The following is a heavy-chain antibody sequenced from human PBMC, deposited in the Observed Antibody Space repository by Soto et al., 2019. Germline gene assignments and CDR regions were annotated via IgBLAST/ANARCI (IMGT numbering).Heavy chain of an antibody. D-gene: IGHD4-17*01. CDR1: GYNFAPYW. Sequence: PGECLTISCPASGYNFAPYWIAWVRQMPGKGLEYMGIIYPGNSDARYSPSFQGQVTFSADKSISTAYLHWSSLKASDTAMYYCARHGFYGDYASNYFDPWGQGTLVTVSS. CDR2: IYPGNSDA. J-gene: IGHJ5*02. V-gene: IGHV5-51*01. CDR3: ARHGFYGDYASNYFDP.